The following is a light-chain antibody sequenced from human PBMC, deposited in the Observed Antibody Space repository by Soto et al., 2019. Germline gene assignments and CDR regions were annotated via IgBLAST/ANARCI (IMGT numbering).Light chain of an antibody. Sequence: DIQMTQSPSSLSPSVGDRVTITCRASRSISDWLAWYQQKPGKAPKVLIYAASSLQSGVPSRFSGIGSGTDFTLSISSLQPEDFATYYCQQSYSGPLTFGGGTKVDI. CDR2: AAS. CDR1: RSISDW. CDR3: QQSYSGPLT. J-gene: IGKJ4*01. V-gene: IGKV1-39*01.